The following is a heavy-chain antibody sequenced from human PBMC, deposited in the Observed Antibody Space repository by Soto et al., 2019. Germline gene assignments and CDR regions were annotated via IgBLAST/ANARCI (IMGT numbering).Heavy chain of an antibody. CDR2: ISAYNGNT. CDR1: GYTFTSYG. V-gene: IGHV1-18*01. CDR3: ARAGADYIWGSYRSPNWFDP. Sequence: ASVKVSCKASGYTFTSYGISWVRQAPGQGLEWMGWISAYNGNTNYAQKLQGRVTMTTDTSTSTAYMELRSLRSDDTAVYYCARAGADYIWGSYRSPNWFDPWGQGTLVTSPQ. J-gene: IGHJ5*02. D-gene: IGHD3-16*02.